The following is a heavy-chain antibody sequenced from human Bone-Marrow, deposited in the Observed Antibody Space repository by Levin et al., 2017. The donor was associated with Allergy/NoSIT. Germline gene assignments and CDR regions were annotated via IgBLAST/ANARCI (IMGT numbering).Heavy chain of an antibody. CDR1: CGSISSYY. Sequence: SQTLSLPCTVSCGSISSYYWSWIRQPAGKGLEWIGRIYTTGSTNYNPSLKSRVTMSVDTSKNQFSLKLSSVTAADTAVYYCARVGYYDSRGLDYWGQGTLVTVSS. D-gene: IGHD3-22*01. V-gene: IGHV4-4*07. J-gene: IGHJ4*02. CDR3: ARVGYYDSRGLDY. CDR2: IYTTGST.